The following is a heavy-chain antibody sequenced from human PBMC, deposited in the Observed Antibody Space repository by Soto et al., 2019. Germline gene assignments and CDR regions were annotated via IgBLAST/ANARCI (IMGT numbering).Heavy chain of an antibody. V-gene: IGHV4-30-2*01. CDR3: ATTYCSGGSFYWYYFDY. CDR1: GGSISSGGYS. J-gene: IGHJ4*02. Sequence: QLQLQESGSGLVKPSQTLSLTCDVSGGSISSGGYSWSWIRQPPGKGVEWIGYIYHSGSTYYNPSLKSRVTISVDRSKNQFSLKLSSVTAADTAVYYCATTYCSGGSFYWYYFDYWGQGTLVTVSS. D-gene: IGHD2-15*01. CDR2: IYHSGST.